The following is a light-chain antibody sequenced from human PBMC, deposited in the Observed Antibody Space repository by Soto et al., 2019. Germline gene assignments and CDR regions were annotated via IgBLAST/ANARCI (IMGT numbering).Light chain of an antibody. J-gene: IGKJ3*01. V-gene: IGKV1-6*01. Sequence: AIQMTQSPSSLSASVGDRVTITCRASQSISSYLNWYQQKPGKAPKLLIYDASTLQSGVPSRFSGSGSGTEFTLTISSLQPEDFATYYCLQNSDYPPTFGPGTKVDIK. CDR3: LQNSDYPPT. CDR2: DAS. CDR1: QSISSY.